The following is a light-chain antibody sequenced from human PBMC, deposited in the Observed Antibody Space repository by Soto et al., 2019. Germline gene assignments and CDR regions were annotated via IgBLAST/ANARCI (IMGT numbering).Light chain of an antibody. V-gene: IGLV2-23*01. Sequence: SALTQPASVSGSPGQSITISCTGTSSDVGSYNLVSWYQQHPGKAPKFMIYEDNKRPSGVSNRFSGSKSGNTASLTISGLQAEDEADYYCCSYAGSSTLLFGGGTKLTVL. CDR3: CSYAGSSTLL. CDR2: EDN. CDR1: SSDVGSYNL. J-gene: IGLJ2*01.